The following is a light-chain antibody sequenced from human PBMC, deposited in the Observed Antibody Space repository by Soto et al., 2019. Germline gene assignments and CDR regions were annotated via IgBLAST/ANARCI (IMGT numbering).Light chain of an antibody. CDR3: TSPTPGSLYV. Sequence: QSALTQPASVSGSPGQSITIPCTGTSSDVGNYNYVSWYQQYPGRVPKLLIYMVSNRPSGVSNRFSGSKSGNTASLTISGLQAEDEADYFCTSPTPGSLYVFGTGTKLTVL. J-gene: IGLJ1*01. CDR1: SSDVGNYNY. CDR2: MVS. V-gene: IGLV2-14*01.